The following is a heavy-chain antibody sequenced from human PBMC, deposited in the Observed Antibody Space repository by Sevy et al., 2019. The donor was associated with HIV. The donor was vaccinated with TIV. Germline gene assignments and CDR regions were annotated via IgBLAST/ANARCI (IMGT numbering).Heavy chain of an antibody. CDR1: GFTFSSYE. V-gene: IGHV3-48*03. J-gene: IGHJ6*01. CDR3: ARDVNAYYDFWSGYYGYYYYGMDV. CDR2: ISSSGSTI. Sequence: GGSLRLSCAASGFTFSSYEMNWVRQAPGKGLEWVSYISSSGSTIYYADSVKGRFTISRDNAKNSLYLQMNSLRAEDTAVYYCARDVNAYYDFWSGYYGYYYYGMDVWGQGTTVTVS. D-gene: IGHD3-3*01.